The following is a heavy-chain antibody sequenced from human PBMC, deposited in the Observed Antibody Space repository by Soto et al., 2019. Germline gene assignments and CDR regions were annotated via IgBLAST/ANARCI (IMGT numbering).Heavy chain of an antibody. CDR3: ARDPFGDCSGGSCYSFYYYYGMDV. CDR2: ISAYNGNT. J-gene: IGHJ6*01. CDR1: GYTFTSYG. Sequence: ASVKVSCKASGYTFTSYGISWVRQAPGQGLEWMGWISAYNGNTNYAQKLQGRVTMTTDTSTSTAYMELRSLRSDDTAVYYCARDPFGDCSGGSCYSFYYYYGMDVWVQGTTVTVFS. D-gene: IGHD2-15*01. V-gene: IGHV1-18*01.